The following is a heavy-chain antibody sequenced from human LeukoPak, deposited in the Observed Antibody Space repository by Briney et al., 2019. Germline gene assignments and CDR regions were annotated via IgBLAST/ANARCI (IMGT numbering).Heavy chain of an antibody. J-gene: IGHJ2*01. Sequence: GGSLRLXCAASGFTCSSYSMNWVRLAPGKGLEWVSSISSSSSYIYYADSVKGRFTISRDNAKNSLYLQMNSLRAEDTAVYYCARDGLDSSATNWYFDLWGRGTLVTVSS. CDR1: GFTCSSYS. V-gene: IGHV3-21*01. CDR3: ARDGLDSSATNWYFDL. CDR2: ISSSSSYI. D-gene: IGHD3-22*01.